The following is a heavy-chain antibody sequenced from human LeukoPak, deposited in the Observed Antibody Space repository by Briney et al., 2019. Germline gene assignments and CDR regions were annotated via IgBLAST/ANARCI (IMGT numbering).Heavy chain of an antibody. Sequence: SETLSLTCTVSGGSISSSSYYWGWIRQPPGKGLEWLGSIYYSGSTYYNPSLKSRVTISVDTSKNQFSLKLSSVTAADTAVYYCAIRAGGNSVFGAFDIWGQGTMVTVSS. J-gene: IGHJ3*02. V-gene: IGHV4-39*01. CDR3: AIRAGGNSVFGAFDI. CDR2: IYYSGST. CDR1: GGSISSSSYY. D-gene: IGHD2-21*02.